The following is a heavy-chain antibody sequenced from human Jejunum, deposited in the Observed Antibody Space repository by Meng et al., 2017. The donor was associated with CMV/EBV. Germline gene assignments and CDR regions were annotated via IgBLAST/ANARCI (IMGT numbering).Heavy chain of an antibody. Sequence: FPFSESSMGWLRQAPGKGLECVSTFDVNGGGATLYTDSVKGRFTISRDTSENTLYLQMNSLRVDDTALYYCAKGVTSGSPYRAFDLLGQGTKVTVSS. CDR3: AKGVTSGSPYRAFDL. J-gene: IGHJ3*01. D-gene: IGHD3-22*01. CDR2: FDVNGGGAT. CDR1: FPFSESS. V-gene: IGHV3-23*01.